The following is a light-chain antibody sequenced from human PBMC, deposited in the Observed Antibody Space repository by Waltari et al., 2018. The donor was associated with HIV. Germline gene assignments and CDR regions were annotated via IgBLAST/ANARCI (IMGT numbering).Light chain of an antibody. V-gene: IGKV3-15*01. Sequence: EVVLTQSPAILPVSPGERVTLSCRASQSVNSQLAWYQQKVGQAPRLLIHGASSRASGIPARFSRSGSGTDFSLTISSLKSEDFAIYYCQQYDNWPYTFGQGTKLDI. CDR3: QQYDNWPYT. CDR2: GAS. J-gene: IGKJ2*01. CDR1: QSVNSQ.